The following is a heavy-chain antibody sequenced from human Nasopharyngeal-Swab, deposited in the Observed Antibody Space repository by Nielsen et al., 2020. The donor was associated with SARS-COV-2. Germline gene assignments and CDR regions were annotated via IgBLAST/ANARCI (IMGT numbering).Heavy chain of an antibody. CDR2: IYYSGST. CDR3: ASFYYGSSGSVGAFDI. D-gene: IGHD3-22*01. V-gene: IGHV4-61*01. J-gene: IGHJ3*02. CDR1: GGSVSSGSYY. Sequence: GSLRLSCTVSGGSVSSGSYYWSWIRQPPGKGLEWIGYIYYSGSTNYNPSLKSRVTISVDTSKNQFSLKLSSVTAADTAVYYCASFYYGSSGSVGAFDIWGQGTMVTVSS.